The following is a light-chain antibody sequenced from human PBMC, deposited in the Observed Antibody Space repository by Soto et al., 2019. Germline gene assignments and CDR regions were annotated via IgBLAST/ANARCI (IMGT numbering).Light chain of an antibody. J-gene: IGLJ3*02. CDR3: ATCDASRNARGV. CDR1: SSNIGNNA. Sequence: QSVLTQPPSASGTPGQRVTISCSGSSSNIGNNAVSWYQQFPGTAPKLLIYNNNQRPSGVPARSSGSESGTSASLAIRGLQSEDEADYYGATCDASRNARGVFGGGTKLTVL. V-gene: IGLV1-44*01. CDR2: NNN.